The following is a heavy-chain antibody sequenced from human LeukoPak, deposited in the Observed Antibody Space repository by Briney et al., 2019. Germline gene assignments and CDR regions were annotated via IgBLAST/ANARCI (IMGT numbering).Heavy chain of an antibody. CDR1: GFTFSSYG. Sequence: PGGSLRLSCAASGFTFSSYGMHWVRQAPGKGLEWVAVISYDGSNKYYADSVKGRFTISRDDAKNSLYLQMNSLRAEDTAVYYCARAVAGLYGMDVWGKGTTVTVSS. CDR3: ARAVAGLYGMDV. D-gene: IGHD6-19*01. J-gene: IGHJ6*04. CDR2: ISYDGSNK. V-gene: IGHV3-30*03.